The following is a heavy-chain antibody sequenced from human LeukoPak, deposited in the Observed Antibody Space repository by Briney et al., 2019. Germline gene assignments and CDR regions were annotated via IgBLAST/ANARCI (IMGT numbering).Heavy chain of an antibody. Sequence: GGSLRLSCSASGLTLSNYWMHWVRQAPGKGLVCVARLHSNGAFTTYADSVKGRYTISRDTAKNTLYLQMNSLRVEDTAVYYCARFVVVTAGAYWGQGTLVTVSS. CDR3: ARFVVVTAGAY. CDR1: GLTLSNYW. V-gene: IGHV3-74*01. CDR2: LHSNGAFT. J-gene: IGHJ4*01. D-gene: IGHD2-21*02.